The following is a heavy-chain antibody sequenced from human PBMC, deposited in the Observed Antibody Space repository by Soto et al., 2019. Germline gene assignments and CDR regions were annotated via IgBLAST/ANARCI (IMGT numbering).Heavy chain of an antibody. CDR1: GFTFSSYA. V-gene: IGHV3-23*01. CDR2: ISGSGDGT. D-gene: IGHD1-26*01. J-gene: IGHJ4*02. Sequence: EVQLLESGGGLVQPGGSLRLSCAASGFTFSSYAMRWVRQAPGKGLEWVSAISGSGDGTYYADSVKGRFTISRDNSKNTLYLQMNSLRAEDTAVYYCARRGSGSYYDYWGQGTLVTVSS. CDR3: ARRGSGSYYDY.